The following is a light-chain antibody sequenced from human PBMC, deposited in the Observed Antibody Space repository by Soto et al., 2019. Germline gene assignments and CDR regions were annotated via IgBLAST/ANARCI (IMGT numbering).Light chain of an antibody. V-gene: IGLV2-8*01. CDR1: SSDVGGYNY. CDR3: SSYAGSNNPDVG. J-gene: IGLJ2*01. CDR2: EVS. Sequence: QSALTQPPSASGSPGQSVTISCTGTSSDVGGYNYVSWYQQHPGKAPKLMIYEVSKRPSGVPDRFSGSKSGNTASLTVSGLQAEDEADYYCSSYAGSNNPDVGFGGGTKLTV.